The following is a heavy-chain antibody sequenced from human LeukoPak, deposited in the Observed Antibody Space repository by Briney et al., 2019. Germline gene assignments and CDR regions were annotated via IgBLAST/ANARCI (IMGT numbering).Heavy chain of an antibody. CDR2: IYHSGST. CDR3: AGDFRSDAFDI. V-gene: IGHV4-38-2*02. J-gene: IGHJ3*02. CDR1: GYSVSSGYY. Sequence: SETLSLTRTVSGYSVSSGYYWGWIRQPPGQGLEWIGSIYHSGSTYYNPSLKSRVTISVDTSKNQFSLKLSSVTAADTAVYYCAGDFRSDAFDIWGQGTMVTVSS. D-gene: IGHD3-10*01.